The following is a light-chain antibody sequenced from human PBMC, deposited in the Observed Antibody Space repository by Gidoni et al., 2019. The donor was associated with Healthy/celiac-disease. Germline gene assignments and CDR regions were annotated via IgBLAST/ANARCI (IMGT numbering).Light chain of an antibody. CDR1: SSNIGSCYD. V-gene: IGLV1-40*01. J-gene: IGLJ1*01. CDR3: QSYDSSLSGSDV. CDR2: GNS. Sequence: QSVLTQPPSVSGAPGQRVTISCPGSSSNIGSCYDVHWYKQLPGTAPKLLIYGNSNRPSGVPDRFSGSKSGTSASLAITGLQAEDEADYYCQSYDSSLSGSDVFGTGTKVTVL.